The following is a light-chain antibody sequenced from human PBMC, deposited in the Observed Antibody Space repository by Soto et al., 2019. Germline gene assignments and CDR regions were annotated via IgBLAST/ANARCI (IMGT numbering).Light chain of an antibody. Sequence: QSVLAQPASVSGSPGQSITISCTGTSSDVGGYNYVSWYQQHPGKAPKLMIYEVTSRPSGVSNRFSASKSGNTASLSISGLQAEDEADYYCSSYTSTSTDGFGAGTKVTVL. CDR2: EVT. CDR1: SSDVGGYNY. CDR3: SSYTSTSTDG. V-gene: IGLV2-14*01. J-gene: IGLJ1*01.